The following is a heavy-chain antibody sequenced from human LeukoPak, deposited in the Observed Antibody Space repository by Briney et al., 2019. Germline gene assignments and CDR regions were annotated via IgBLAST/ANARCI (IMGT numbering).Heavy chain of an antibody. CDR2: IDPSDSYT. D-gene: IGHD6-19*01. V-gene: IGHV5-10-1*01. J-gene: IGHJ4*02. Sequence: HGESLKISCKGSGYSFTSYWISWVRQMPGKGLEWMGRIDPSDSYTNYSPSFQGHVTISADKSISTAYLQWSSLRASDTAMYYCARQTYSSGWYEDYWGQGTLVTVSS. CDR1: GYSFTSYW. CDR3: ARQTYSSGWYEDY.